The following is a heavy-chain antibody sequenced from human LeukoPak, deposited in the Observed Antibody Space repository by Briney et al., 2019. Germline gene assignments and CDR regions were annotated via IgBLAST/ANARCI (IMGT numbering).Heavy chain of an antibody. CDR1: GYTFTSCG. J-gene: IGHJ4*02. V-gene: IGHV1-18*04. Sequence: ASVKVSCKASGYTFTSCGISWVWEAPGQGLGWMGWISAYNGNTNYAQTHQGRVTMTTDTSTSTAYMELRSLRSDDTAVYYCARDLSGYACGYWGQGTLVTVSS. CDR3: ARDLSGYACGY. CDR2: ISAYNGNT. D-gene: IGHD5-12*01.